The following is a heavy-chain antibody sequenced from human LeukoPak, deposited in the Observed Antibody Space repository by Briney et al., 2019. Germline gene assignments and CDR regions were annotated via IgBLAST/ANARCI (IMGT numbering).Heavy chain of an antibody. CDR2: INGDGSGT. J-gene: IGHJ4*02. D-gene: IGHD3-10*01. V-gene: IGHV3-74*01. CDR1: GSTFTSRW. Sequence: GGSLRLSCTASGSTFTSRWMHWVRQVPGKGLVWVSRINGDGSGTNHADSVKGRFTISRDNAKNTLYLQMNSLRVEDTAVYYCASDRVSGSGSSDYWGQGTLVTVSS. CDR3: ASDRVSGSGSSDY.